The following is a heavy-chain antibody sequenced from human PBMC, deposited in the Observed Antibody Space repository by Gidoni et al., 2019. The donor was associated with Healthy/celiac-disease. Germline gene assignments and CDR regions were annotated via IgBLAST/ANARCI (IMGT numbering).Heavy chain of an antibody. CDR3: ASLYSRGYSNFDY. Sequence: EVQLVESGGCLVQPGGSLRLSCAASGFTFSSYWMHWVRQAPGKGLVWVSRINSEGSSTSYADSVKGRFTISRDNAKNTLYLQMNSLRAEDTAVYYCASLYSRGYSNFDYWGQGTLVTVSS. J-gene: IGHJ4*02. CDR2: INSEGSST. V-gene: IGHV3-74*01. CDR1: GFTFSSYW. D-gene: IGHD6-25*01.